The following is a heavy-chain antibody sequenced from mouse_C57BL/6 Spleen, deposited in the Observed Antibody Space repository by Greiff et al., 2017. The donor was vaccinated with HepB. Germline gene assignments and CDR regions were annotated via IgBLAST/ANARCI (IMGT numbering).Heavy chain of an antibody. Sequence: QVQLKQSGAELAKPGASVKLSCKASGYSFTTYWMHWVKQRPGQGLEWIGYINPSSDYTKYNQKFKDKATLTADKSSSTAYMHLSSLTYEDSAVYYGVSGYDAFAYWGQGTLVTVSA. CDR1: GYSFTTYW. CDR3: VSGYDAFAY. CDR2: INPSSDYT. D-gene: IGHD2-2*01. J-gene: IGHJ3*01. V-gene: IGHV1-7*01.